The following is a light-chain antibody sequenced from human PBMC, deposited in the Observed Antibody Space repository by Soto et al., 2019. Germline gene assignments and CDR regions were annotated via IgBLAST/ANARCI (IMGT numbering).Light chain of an antibody. Sequence: QSALTQPPSASGSPGQSVTISCTGTSSDVGGSNYVSWYQQHPGKAPKLMIYEVSERPSGVPDRFSGSKSGNTASLTVSGLQAADDSDYYCSAYVGSNNVFGGGTKLTVL. CDR1: SSDVGGSNY. J-gene: IGLJ2*01. CDR3: SAYVGSNNV. CDR2: EVS. V-gene: IGLV2-8*01.